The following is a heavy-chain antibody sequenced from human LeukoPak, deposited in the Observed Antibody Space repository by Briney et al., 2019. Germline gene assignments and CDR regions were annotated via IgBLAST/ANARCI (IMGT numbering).Heavy chain of an antibody. CDR2: IYSRGST. V-gene: IGHV4-59*01. D-gene: IGHD3-22*01. Sequence: PSETLSLTCTVSGGSISNYYWTWIRQPPGKGLEWIGYIYSRGSTYYNPSLNSRATISLDTSKNQISLKLCSVTAAGTAVYYCARGGIWSGYHNTPGLHYYDSSGYSAPFDYWGQGTLVTVSS. J-gene: IGHJ4*02. CDR1: GGSISNYY. CDR3: ARGGIWSGYHNTPGLHYYDSSGYSAPFDY.